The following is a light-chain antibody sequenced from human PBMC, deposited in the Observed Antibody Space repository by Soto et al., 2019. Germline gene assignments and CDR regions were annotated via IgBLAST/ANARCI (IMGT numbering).Light chain of an antibody. CDR2: LGS. Sequence: DIVMTQSPLSLPVTPGEPASISCRSSQSLLHSNGYNYLDWYLQKPGQSPQLLIYLGSNRASGLPDRFSGSGLGTDFTLKISRVEAEDVGVYYCMQALQTPPYTFGQGTKLEIK. CDR3: MQALQTPPYT. CDR1: QSLLHSNGYNY. V-gene: IGKV2-28*01. J-gene: IGKJ2*01.